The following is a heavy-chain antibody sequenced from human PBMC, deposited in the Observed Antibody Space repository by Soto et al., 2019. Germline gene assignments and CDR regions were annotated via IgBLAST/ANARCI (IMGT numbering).Heavy chain of an antibody. J-gene: IGHJ4*02. CDR1: GFTFSSYA. D-gene: IGHD2-2*01. Sequence: TGGSLRLSCAASGFTFSSYAMSWVRQAPGKGLEWVSAISGSGGSTYYADSVKGRFTISRDNSKNTLYLQMNSLRAEDTAVYYCAKGLGYCSSTSCYYPYYFDYWGQGTLVTVSS. V-gene: IGHV3-23*01. CDR2: ISGSGGST. CDR3: AKGLGYCSSTSCYYPYYFDY.